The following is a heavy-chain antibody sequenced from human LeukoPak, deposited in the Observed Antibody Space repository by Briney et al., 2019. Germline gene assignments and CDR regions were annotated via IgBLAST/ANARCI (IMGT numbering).Heavy chain of an antibody. Sequence: ASVKLSCKASAYTFTSYGISWVRQAPGQGLEWMGWISAYNGNTNYAQKLQGRVTMTTDTSTSTAYMELRSLRSDDTAVYYCARYYDFWRGYNWFDPWGQGTLVTVSS. CDR1: AYTFTSYG. V-gene: IGHV1-18*01. CDR2: ISAYNGNT. D-gene: IGHD3-3*01. CDR3: ARYYDFWRGYNWFDP. J-gene: IGHJ5*02.